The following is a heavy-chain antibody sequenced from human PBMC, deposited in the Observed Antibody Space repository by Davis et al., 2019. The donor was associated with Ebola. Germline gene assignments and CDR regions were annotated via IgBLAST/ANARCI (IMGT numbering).Heavy chain of an antibody. J-gene: IGHJ4*02. CDR1: GASFRDYS. CDR3: ASPHQIRGKDYCDS. Sequence: PSETLSLTCVVYGASFRDYSWGWIRQSPGKGLEWIGETNYRGQTRYNPSLKSRVTISMDTSKIQLSLKLTSMTAADTAVYYCASPHQIRGKDYCDSWGQGNLVIVSS. CDR2: TNYRGQT. V-gene: IGHV4-34*01.